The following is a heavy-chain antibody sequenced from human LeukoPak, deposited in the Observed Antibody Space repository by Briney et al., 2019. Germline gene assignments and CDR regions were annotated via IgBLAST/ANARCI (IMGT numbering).Heavy chain of an antibody. CDR1: GFTFSSYA. Sequence: GGSLRLSCAASGFTFSSYAMNWVRQAPGKGLEWVAVISYDGSNKYYADSVKGRFTISGDNSKNTLYLQMNSLRAEDTAVYYCARALNSRDYYYYMDVWGKGTTVTVSS. CDR3: ARALNSRDYYYYMDV. J-gene: IGHJ6*03. CDR2: ISYDGSNK. V-gene: IGHV3-30-3*01. D-gene: IGHD6-13*01.